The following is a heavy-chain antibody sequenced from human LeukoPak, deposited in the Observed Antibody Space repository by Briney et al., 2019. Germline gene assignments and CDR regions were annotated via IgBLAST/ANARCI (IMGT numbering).Heavy chain of an antibody. V-gene: IGHV3-23*01. CDR3: AKVKGSSGWYSPTVDY. CDR1: GFTFSSYA. D-gene: IGHD6-19*01. J-gene: IGHJ4*02. CDR2: ISGSGGST. Sequence: GGSLRLSCAASGFTFSSYAMSWVRQAPGKGLEWVSAISGSGGSTYYADSVKGRFTISRDNSKHTLYLQMNSLRAEDTAVYYCAKVKGSSGWYSPTVDYWGQGTLVTVSS.